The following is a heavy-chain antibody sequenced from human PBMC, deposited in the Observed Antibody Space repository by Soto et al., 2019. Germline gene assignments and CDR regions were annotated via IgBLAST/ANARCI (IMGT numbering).Heavy chain of an antibody. Sequence: TGESLKISCKGSGYSFTSYWISWVRQMPGKGLEWMGRIDPSDSYTNYSPSLQGHVTISADKSISTAYLQWSSLKASDTAMYYCASSPRGYCSSTSCRELGNYYGMDVWGQGTTVTVSS. CDR1: GYSFTSYW. V-gene: IGHV5-10-1*01. CDR3: ASSPRGYCSSTSCRELGNYYGMDV. CDR2: IDPSDSYT. J-gene: IGHJ6*02. D-gene: IGHD2-2*01.